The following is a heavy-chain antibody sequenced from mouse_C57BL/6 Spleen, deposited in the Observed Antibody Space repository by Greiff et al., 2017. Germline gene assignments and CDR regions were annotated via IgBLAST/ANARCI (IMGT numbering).Heavy chain of an antibody. Sequence: EVQVVESGGGLVQPKGSLKLSCAASGFSFNTYAMNWVRQAPGKGLEWVARIRSKSNNYATYYADSVKDRFTISRDDSESMLYLQMNNLKTEDTAMYYCVRHAAWGMDYWGQGTSVTVSS. V-gene: IGHV10-1*01. J-gene: IGHJ4*01. CDR2: IRSKSNNYAT. CDR3: VRHAAWGMDY. D-gene: IGHD4-1*01. CDR1: GFSFNTYA.